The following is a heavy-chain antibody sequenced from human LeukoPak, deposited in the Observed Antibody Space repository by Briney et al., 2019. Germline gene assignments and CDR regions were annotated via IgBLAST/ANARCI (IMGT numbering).Heavy chain of an antibody. D-gene: IGHD2-15*01. CDR3: ARDSPFDSS. V-gene: IGHV4-59*01. Sequence: SETLSLTCTVSGGYISVYYWSWIRQPPGKGLEWIGYIYYSGNTNYNPSLKSRVTISVDTSKNQFSLKLSSVTAADTAVYYCARDSPFDSSWGQGTLVTVS. CDR2: IYYSGNT. J-gene: IGHJ5*02. CDR1: GGYISVYY.